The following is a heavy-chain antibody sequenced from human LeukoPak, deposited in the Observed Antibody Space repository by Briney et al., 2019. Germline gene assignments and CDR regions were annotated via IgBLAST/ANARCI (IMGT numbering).Heavy chain of an antibody. Sequence: PGGSLRLSCAASGFTFSSYAMSWVRQAPGKGLEWVSAISGSGGSTYYADSVKGRLTISRDNSKNTLYLQMNSLRAEDTAVYYCAKDRLRIRNYFDYWGQGTLVTVSS. CDR1: GFTFSSYA. CDR2: ISGSGGST. J-gene: IGHJ4*02. CDR3: AKDRLRIRNYFDY. V-gene: IGHV3-23*01. D-gene: IGHD3-16*01.